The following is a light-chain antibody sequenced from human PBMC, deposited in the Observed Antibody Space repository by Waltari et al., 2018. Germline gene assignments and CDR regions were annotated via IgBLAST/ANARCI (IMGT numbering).Light chain of an antibody. Sequence: DIVMTQTPLSLPVTLGESASISCRSSQSLLDSEDGNTYLDWYLQKPGQSPQLLIYEVSNRASGVPDRFSGSGSDTDFTLKISRVEAEDVGIYYCMQGIGNSLTFGPGTKLDIK. CDR2: EVS. CDR1: QSLLDSEDGNTY. CDR3: MQGIGNSLT. J-gene: IGKJ3*01. V-gene: IGKV2-40*01.